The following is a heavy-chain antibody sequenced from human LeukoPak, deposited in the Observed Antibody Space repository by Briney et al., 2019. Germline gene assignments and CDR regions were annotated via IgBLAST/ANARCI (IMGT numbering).Heavy chain of an antibody. CDR1: GFTFSSYA. J-gene: IGHJ4*02. CDR2: ISGGGSVT. V-gene: IGHV3-23*01. CDR3: ASHGETKTYYCHH. D-gene: IGHD2-8*01. Sequence: GGSLRLSCAASGFTFSSYAMSWVRQAPGKGLEWVSAISGGGSVTSYADSVKGGFTISRDNSKNTLHLQMNSLRAEDTAVYYCASHGETKTYYCHHGAQETLDTLSS.